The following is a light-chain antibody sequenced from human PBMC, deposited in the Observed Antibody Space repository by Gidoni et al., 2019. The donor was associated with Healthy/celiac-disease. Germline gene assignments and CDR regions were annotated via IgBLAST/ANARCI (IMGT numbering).Light chain of an antibody. V-gene: IGKV1-5*03. Sequence: DLQMTQSPSTLSASVGDRLTITCRASQRISSWLSWYQQKPGKAPKLLIYKASSLESGVPSRFSGSGSGTEFTLTISSLQPDDFATYYCQQYNSYLYTFGQGTKLEIK. J-gene: IGKJ2*01. CDR3: QQYNSYLYT. CDR1: QRISSW. CDR2: KAS.